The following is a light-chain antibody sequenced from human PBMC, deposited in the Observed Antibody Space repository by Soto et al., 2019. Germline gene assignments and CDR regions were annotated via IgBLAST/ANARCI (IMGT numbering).Light chain of an antibody. CDR2: WAS. CDR1: QSVLYSASNKNY. J-gene: IGKJ4*01. V-gene: IGKV4-1*01. CDR3: QQYNSLPLT. Sequence: DIVMTQSPDSLAVSLGERATINCKSSQSVLYSASNKNYLAWYQQKPGQPPKLLIYWASTRESGVPDRFRGSASGTHFPLTISSLQAEDVAVYYCQQYNSLPLTFGGGTKVEIK.